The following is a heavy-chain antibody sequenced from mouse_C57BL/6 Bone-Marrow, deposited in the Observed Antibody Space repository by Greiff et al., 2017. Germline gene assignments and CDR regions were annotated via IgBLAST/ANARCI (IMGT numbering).Heavy chain of an antibody. CDR1: GYTFTDYD. J-gene: IGHJ1*03. V-gene: IGHV1-75*01. CDR2: IFPGSGST. Sequence: QVQLQQSGPELVKPGASVKISCTASGYTFTDYDIHWVHQRPGQGLEWIGWIFPGSGSTYYNAKFKGNATITVDKSSSTAYMLLSSLTSEDSAVYFWARWDYGSVYWYFDVWGTGTTVTVSA. CDR3: ARWDYGSVYWYFDV. D-gene: IGHD1-1*01.